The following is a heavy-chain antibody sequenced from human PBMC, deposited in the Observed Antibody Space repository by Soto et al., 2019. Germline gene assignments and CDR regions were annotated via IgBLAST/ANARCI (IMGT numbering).Heavy chain of an antibody. CDR2: ISGSGGST. J-gene: IGHJ4*02. Sequence: PGGSLRLSCAASGFTFSSYAMSWVRQSPGKGLEWVSAISGSGGSTYYADSVKGRFTISRDNSKNTLYLQMNSLRAEDTAVYYCAKGPDYYDSSGYHWGQGTLVTVSS. CDR3: AKGPDYYDSSGYH. V-gene: IGHV3-23*01. D-gene: IGHD3-22*01. CDR1: GFTFSSYA.